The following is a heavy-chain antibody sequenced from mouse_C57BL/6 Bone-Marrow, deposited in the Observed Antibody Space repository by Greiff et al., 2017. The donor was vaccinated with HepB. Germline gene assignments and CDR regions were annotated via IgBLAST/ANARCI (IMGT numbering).Heavy chain of an antibody. J-gene: IGHJ4*01. CDR2: ISSGGDYI. Sequence: EVKLMESGEGLVKPGGSLKLSCAASGFTFSSYAMSWVRQTPEKRLEWVAYISSGGDYIYYADTVKGRFTISRDNARNTLYLQMSSLKSEDTAMYYGTRYYGPYYAMDYWGQGTSVTVSS. D-gene: IGHD1-2*01. V-gene: IGHV5-9-1*02. CDR1: GFTFSSYA. CDR3: TRYYGPYYAMDY.